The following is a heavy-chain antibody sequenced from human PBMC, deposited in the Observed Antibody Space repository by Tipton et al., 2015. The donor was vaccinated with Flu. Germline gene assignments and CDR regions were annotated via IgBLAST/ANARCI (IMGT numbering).Heavy chain of an antibody. D-gene: IGHD3-22*01. CDR2: ISHDGRDK. Sequence: QVQLVQSGGGVVQPGRSLRLSCAASGFIFSDYSMHWVRQAPGKGLEWVAVISHDGRDKFYADSVKGRFTISRDKSKRTVDVQMDSLRSDDTGVYYCATVPVGMIMHYYGSDVWGQGTTVTVSS. CDR1: GFIFSDYS. CDR3: ATVPVGMIMHYYGSDV. J-gene: IGHJ6*02. V-gene: IGHV3-30-3*02.